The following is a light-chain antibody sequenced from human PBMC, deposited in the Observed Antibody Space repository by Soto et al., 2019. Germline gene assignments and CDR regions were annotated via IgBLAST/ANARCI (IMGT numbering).Light chain of an antibody. Sequence: EIVMTQSPATLSVSPGERATLSCRASQSVGGNLAWYQQKPGQAPRLLIYGASSRATGIPARFSGSGSGTEFTLTISSLQSEDFAVYYCQQYNDRPRTWMFGQGTKVEIK. J-gene: IGKJ1*01. CDR1: QSVGGN. V-gene: IGKV3-15*01. CDR2: GAS. CDR3: QQYNDRPRTWM.